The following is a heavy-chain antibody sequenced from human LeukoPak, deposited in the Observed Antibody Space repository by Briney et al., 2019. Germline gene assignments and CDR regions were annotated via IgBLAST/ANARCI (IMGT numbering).Heavy chain of an antibody. V-gene: IGHV3-73*01. CDR3: STGPSGWTEFFQH. J-gene: IGHJ1*01. Sequence: GGSLRLSCAAPGFTLSDYTMHWVRQASGKGLEWVTRIRSKANNYATEYGPSVKGRFTISRDDAKNTAYLQMNSLKTEDTAIYYCSTGPSGWTEFFQHWGQGTLVTVSS. CDR2: IRSKANNYAT. D-gene: IGHD6-19*01. CDR1: GFTLSDYT.